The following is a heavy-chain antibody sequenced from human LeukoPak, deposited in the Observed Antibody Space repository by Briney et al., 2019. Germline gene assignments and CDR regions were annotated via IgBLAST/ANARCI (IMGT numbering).Heavy chain of an antibody. CDR3: ARHGRNYYDSKGYFDY. J-gene: IGHJ4*02. CDR1: GGSISSSSYY. Sequence: PSETLSLTCTVSGGSISSSSYYWGWIRQPPGKGLEWIGSIYYSGSTYYNPSLKSRVTISVDTSKNQFSLKLSSVTAADTAVYYCARHGRNYYDSKGYFDYWGQGTLVTVPS. CDR2: IYYSGST. V-gene: IGHV4-39*01. D-gene: IGHD3-22*01.